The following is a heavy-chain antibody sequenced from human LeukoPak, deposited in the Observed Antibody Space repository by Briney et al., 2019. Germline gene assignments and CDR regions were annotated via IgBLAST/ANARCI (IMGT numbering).Heavy chain of an antibody. Sequence: PSETLSLTCTVSGGSISSYYWSWIRQPPGKGLEWIGYINYSGSTNYNPSLKSRVTISVDTSKNQFSLKLSSVTAADTAVYYCARGAEDIVVVPAAPHFDYWGQGTLVTVSS. J-gene: IGHJ4*02. V-gene: IGHV4-59*01. CDR1: GGSISSYY. D-gene: IGHD2-2*01. CDR2: INYSGST. CDR3: ARGAEDIVVVPAAPHFDY.